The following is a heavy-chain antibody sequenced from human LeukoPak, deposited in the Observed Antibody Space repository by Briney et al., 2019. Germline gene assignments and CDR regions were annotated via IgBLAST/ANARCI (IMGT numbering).Heavy chain of an antibody. D-gene: IGHD2-2*01. J-gene: IGHJ4*02. CDR2: ISASGGST. CDR3: ATGERYQLLWAYYFDY. V-gene: IGHV3-23*01. Sequence: PGGSLRLSCAASGFTFSNYAMSWVRQAPGKGLEWVSTISASGGSTYYADSVKGRFTISRDNSKNTLYLQLNSLRAEDTAVYYCATGERYQLLWAYYFDYWGQGTLVTVSS. CDR1: GFTFSNYA.